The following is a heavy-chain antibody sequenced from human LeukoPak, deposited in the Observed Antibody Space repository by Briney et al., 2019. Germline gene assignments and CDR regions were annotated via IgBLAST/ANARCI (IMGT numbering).Heavy chain of an antibody. V-gene: IGHV3-9*01. CDR2: ISWNSGGI. CDR3: AKGSYAGSEVEMATSLDY. J-gene: IGHJ4*02. CDR1: GFTFSSYG. D-gene: IGHD5-24*01. Sequence: GGTLRLSCAASGFTFSSYGMSWVRQAPGKGLEWVSGISWNSGGIGYADSVKGRFTISRDNAKNSLYLQMNSLRAEDTALYYCAKGSYAGSEVEMATSLDYWGQGILVTVSS.